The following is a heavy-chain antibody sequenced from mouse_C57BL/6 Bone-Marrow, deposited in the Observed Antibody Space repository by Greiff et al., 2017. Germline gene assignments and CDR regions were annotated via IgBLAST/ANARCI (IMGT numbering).Heavy chain of an antibody. CDR2: IDPSDSYT. CDR1: GYTFTSYW. Sequence: VQLQQPGAELVMPGASVKLSCKASGYTFTSYWMHWVKQRPGQGLEWIGEIDPSDSYTNYNQKFKGKSTLTVDKSSSTAYMQLSSLTSEDSAVYYCARQEGYSNYLYYAMDYWGQGTSVTVS. J-gene: IGHJ4*01. D-gene: IGHD2-5*01. CDR3: ARQEGYSNYLYYAMDY. V-gene: IGHV1-69*01.